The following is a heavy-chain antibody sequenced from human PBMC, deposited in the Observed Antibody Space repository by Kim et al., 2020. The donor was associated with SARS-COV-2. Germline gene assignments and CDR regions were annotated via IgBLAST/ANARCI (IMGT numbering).Heavy chain of an antibody. CDR3: ARDPPGCSSTSCYPIYYFDY. D-gene: IGHD2-2*01. V-gene: IGHV3-30*01. Sequence: RFTISRDNSKNTLYLQMNSLRAEDTAVYYCARDPPGCSSTSCYPIYYFDYWGQGTLVTVSS. J-gene: IGHJ4*02.